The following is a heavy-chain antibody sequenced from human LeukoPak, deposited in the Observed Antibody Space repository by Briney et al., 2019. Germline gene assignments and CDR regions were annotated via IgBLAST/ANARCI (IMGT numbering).Heavy chain of an antibody. V-gene: IGHV3-66*01. CDR2: IYSGSST. Sequence: AGGSLRLSCAASGLTVSGNYMSWVRQAPGKGLEWVSLIYSGSSTYYADSVKGRFTISRDKSKNTLYLQMSSLRVEDTAVYYCAMGAIVATIDYWGQGTLVTVSS. CDR1: GLTVSGNY. CDR3: AMGAIVATIDY. J-gene: IGHJ4*02. D-gene: IGHD5-12*01.